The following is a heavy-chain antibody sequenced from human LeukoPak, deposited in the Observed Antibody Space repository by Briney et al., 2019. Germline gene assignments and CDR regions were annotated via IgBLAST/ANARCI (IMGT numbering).Heavy chain of an antibody. CDR1: GGSFSGYY. J-gene: IGHJ4*02. CDR3: ARGSSAAGTDY. Sequence: PSETLSLTCAVYGGSFSGYYWSWIRQPPGKGLEWIGEINHGGSTNYNPSLKSRVTISVDTSKNQFSLKLSSVTAADTAVYYCARGSSAAGTDYWGQGTLVTVSS. D-gene: IGHD6-13*01. V-gene: IGHV4-34*01. CDR2: INHGGST.